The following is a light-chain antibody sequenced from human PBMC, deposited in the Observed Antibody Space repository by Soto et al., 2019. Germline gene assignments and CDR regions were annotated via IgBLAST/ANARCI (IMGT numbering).Light chain of an antibody. J-gene: IGKJ1*01. Sequence: DIQMTQSPSTLSGSVGDRVTITCRASQSISSWLAWYQQKPGKAPKLLIYDASSLQSGVPSRFSGSGSGTEFTLTISGLQPDDFATYSCQQSHSAPWTFGQGTKVDIK. CDR1: QSISSW. V-gene: IGKV1-5*01. CDR3: QQSHSAPWT. CDR2: DAS.